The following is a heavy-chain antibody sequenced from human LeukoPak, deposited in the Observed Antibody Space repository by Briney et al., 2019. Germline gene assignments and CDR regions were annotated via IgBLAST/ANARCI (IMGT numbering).Heavy chain of an antibody. CDR2: IYYSGST. D-gene: IGHD3-10*01. V-gene: IGHV4-59*01. J-gene: IGHJ3*02. CDR3: ARGARVVRGAFDI. Sequence: SETLSLTCTVAGGSISSYYWSWIRQPAGKGQEWIGYIYYSGSTNYNHPLTRRVTISVDTSKTQSSLKLSSVTAANTAVYYCARGARVVRGAFDIGGQGTMVTVSS. CDR1: GGSISSYY.